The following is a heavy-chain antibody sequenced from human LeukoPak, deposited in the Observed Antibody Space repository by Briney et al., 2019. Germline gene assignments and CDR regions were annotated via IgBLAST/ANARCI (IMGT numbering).Heavy chain of an antibody. J-gene: IGHJ5*01. D-gene: IGHD6-13*01. CDR3: ARTSSWYAGAWFDS. Sequence: SETLSLTCTVSRGSIRTADYYWAWVRQPPGEGLEWLGSIYFSGTPYFNPSLKSRVAVSIDTSKNQFSLKVTSVNASVTAVYFCARTSSWYAGAWFDSWGQGTLVTVSS. CDR1: RGSIRTADYY. V-gene: IGHV4-39*01. CDR2: IYFSGTP.